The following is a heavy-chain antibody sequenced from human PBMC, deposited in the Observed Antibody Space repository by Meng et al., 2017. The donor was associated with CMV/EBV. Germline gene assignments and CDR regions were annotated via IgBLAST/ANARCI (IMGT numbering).Heavy chain of an antibody. CDR1: GGSFSGHD. Sequence: QVQLQQWGAGRWKPSKNLASPCAVYGGSFSGHDWSWIRQPPGKGLEWIGEINHSGSTNYNPSLKSRVTISVDTSKNQFSLKLSSVTAADTAVYYCASSLTYPDYWGQGTLVTVSS. CDR3: ASSLTYPDY. J-gene: IGHJ4*02. D-gene: IGHD2-15*01. CDR2: INHSGST. V-gene: IGHV4-34*01.